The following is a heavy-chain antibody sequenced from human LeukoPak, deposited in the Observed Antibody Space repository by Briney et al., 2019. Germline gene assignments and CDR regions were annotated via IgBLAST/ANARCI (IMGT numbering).Heavy chain of an antibody. CDR1: GVIISGYA. CDR2: INGRGDNT. Sequence: VQPGGSLRLSCAASGVIISGYAMSWVRQAPGKGLEWVSAINGRGDNTYYADFVKGRFTISRDNSKSTVYLQMNSLRTEDTAVYYCAKDRVSPGFNWFDPWGQGTLVTVSS. J-gene: IGHJ5*02. V-gene: IGHV3-23*01. D-gene: IGHD2/OR15-2a*01. CDR3: AKDRVSPGFNWFDP.